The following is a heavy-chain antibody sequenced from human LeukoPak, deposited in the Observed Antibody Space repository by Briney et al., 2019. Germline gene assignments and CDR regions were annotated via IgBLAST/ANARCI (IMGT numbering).Heavy chain of an antibody. D-gene: IGHD3-22*01. CDR1: GGSISSYY. J-gene: IGHJ4*02. V-gene: IGHV4-39*07. Sequence: SETLSLTCTVSGGSISSYYWGWIRQPPGKGLEWIGSIYYSGSTYYNPSLKSRVTISVDTSKNQFSLKLSSVTAADTAVYYCARDRRRHYYDSSGYYYDYWGQGTLVTVSS. CDR3: ARDRRRHYYDSSGYYYDY. CDR2: IYYSGST.